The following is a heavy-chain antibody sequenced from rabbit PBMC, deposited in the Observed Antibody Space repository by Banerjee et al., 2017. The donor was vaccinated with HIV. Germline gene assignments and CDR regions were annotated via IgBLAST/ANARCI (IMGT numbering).Heavy chain of an antibody. CDR1: GFSFSSKYV. J-gene: IGHJ4*01. Sequence: QEQLVESGGDLVKPEGSLTLTCTASGFSFSSKYVMCWVRQAPGKGLEWIGCINTSSGNTVYASLAKGRFTISKTSSTTVTLQMTSLTAADTATYFCARDVAGVIGWNFGLWGQGTLVTVS. CDR2: INTSSGNT. CDR3: ARDVAGVIGWNFGL. D-gene: IGHD4-1*01. V-gene: IGHV1S45*01.